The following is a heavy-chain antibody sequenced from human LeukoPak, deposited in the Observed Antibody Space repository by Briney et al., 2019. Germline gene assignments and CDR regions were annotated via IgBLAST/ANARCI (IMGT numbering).Heavy chain of an antibody. J-gene: IGHJ6*03. V-gene: IGHV4-59*01. CDR1: GGPISSYY. Sequence: SETLSLPCTVSGGPISSYYWRWLREPPGKGLERIGYIDYSGSTNYNPSLRSRVTMSVDTSKNQFSLKLTSVTAADTAVYYCARDQAGYYCMDVWGKGTTVTVSS. CDR2: IDYSGST. CDR3: ARDQAGYYCMDV.